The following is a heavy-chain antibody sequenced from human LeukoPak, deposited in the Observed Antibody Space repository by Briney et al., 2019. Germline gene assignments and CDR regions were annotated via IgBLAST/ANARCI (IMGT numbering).Heavy chain of an antibody. D-gene: IGHD3-22*01. J-gene: IGHJ6*03. V-gene: IGHV4-59*01. Sequence: SETLSLTCIVSGGSISSYYWSWIRQPPGKGLGWIGYIYYSGSTNYNPSLKSRVTISVDTSKNQFSLKLSSVTAADTAVYYCARGRSSGYYYYYYYMDVWGKGTTVTVSS. CDR3: ARGRSSGYYYYYYYMDV. CDR2: IYYSGST. CDR1: GGSISSYY.